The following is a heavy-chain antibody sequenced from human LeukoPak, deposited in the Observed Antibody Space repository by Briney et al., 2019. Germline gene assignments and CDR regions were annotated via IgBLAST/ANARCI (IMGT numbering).Heavy chain of an antibody. V-gene: IGHV3-7*01. CDR2: IKQDGSEK. D-gene: IGHD5-18*01. CDR1: GITFSSYW. CDR3: ASLDTAMVNGDY. Sequence: GGSLRLSCTASGITFSSYWMSWVRQAPGKGLEWVANIKQDGSEKNYVDSVKGRFTISRDNAKNSLYLQMNSLRAEDTAMYYCASLDTAMVNGDYWCQGTLVTVSS. J-gene: IGHJ4*02.